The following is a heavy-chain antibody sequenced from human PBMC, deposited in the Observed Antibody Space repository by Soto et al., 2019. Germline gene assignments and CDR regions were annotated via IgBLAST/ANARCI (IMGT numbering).Heavy chain of an antibody. J-gene: IGHJ5*02. CDR1: RFAFSTYA. CDR3: TRAARTTIFGVVEL. D-gene: IGHD3-3*01. V-gene: IGHV3-30*03. CDR2: ISSDGSNQ. Sequence: SGGSLRLSCAASRFAFSTYAMHWVRQAPGKGLEWLAVISSDGSNQYYGDSMEGRFTISRDNSKNTLYLQMSSLRPEDTAVYYCTRAARTTIFGVVELWGQGTLVTVSS.